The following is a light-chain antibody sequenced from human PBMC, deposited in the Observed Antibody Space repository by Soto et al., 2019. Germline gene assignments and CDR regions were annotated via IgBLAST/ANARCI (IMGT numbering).Light chain of an antibody. CDR3: MQAVQTPWT. CDR2: MGS. CDR1: QSLLHSNGFNY. Sequence: EIVMTQSPLSLPVTPGEPASISCRSSQSLLHSNGFNYLDWYLQKPGQSPQLLIYMGSNRASGVPDRFSGSGSGTDFTVKISRVEAEDVGVYYCMQAVQTPWTFGQGNKVEFK. J-gene: IGKJ1*01. V-gene: IGKV2-28*01.